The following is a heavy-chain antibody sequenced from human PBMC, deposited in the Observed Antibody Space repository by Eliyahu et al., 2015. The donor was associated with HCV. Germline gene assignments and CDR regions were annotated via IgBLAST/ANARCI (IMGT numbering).Heavy chain of an antibody. Sequence: QVQLQQWGAGLLKPSEXLSLTCAVXGGSFSGYXWXWIRQPPGKGLEWIGEIKHSGSTNYNPSLKSRVTIXVDTSKNQFSLKLSSVTAADTAVYYCARGVVVVAATPPRSGYGMDVWGQGTTVTVSS. CDR3: ARGVVVVAATPPRSGYGMDV. CDR1: GGSFSGYX. D-gene: IGHD2-15*01. CDR2: IKHSGST. V-gene: IGHV4-34*01. J-gene: IGHJ6*02.